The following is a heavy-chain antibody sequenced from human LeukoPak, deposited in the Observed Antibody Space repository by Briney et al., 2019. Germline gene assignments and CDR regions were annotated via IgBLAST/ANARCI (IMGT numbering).Heavy chain of an antibody. J-gene: IGHJ4*02. CDR3: ARGLSIAVAGTNPIFDY. CDR2: INHSGST. V-gene: IGHV4-34*01. Sequence: PSETLSLTCAVYGGSFSGYYWNWIRQPPGKGLEWIGEINHSGSTNYNPSLKSRVTISVDTSKNQFSLKLSSVTAADTAVYYCARGLSIAVAGTNPIFDYWGQGTLVTVSS. CDR1: GGSFSGYY. D-gene: IGHD6-19*01.